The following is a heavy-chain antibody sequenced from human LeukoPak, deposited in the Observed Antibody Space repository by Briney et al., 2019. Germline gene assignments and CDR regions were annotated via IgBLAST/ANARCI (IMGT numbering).Heavy chain of an antibody. J-gene: IGHJ5*02. V-gene: IGHV3-74*01. CDR3: ARDYGA. Sequence: GALRLSFAASGFPFSRYWMHWVRPAPGKGLVWVSRINSDGYSTTYADYVKGRFTISRDNAKNTLYLQMNSLRADDTAVYYCARDYGAWGQGTLVTVSP. CDR2: INSDGYST. CDR1: GFPFSRYW. D-gene: IGHD4/OR15-4a*01.